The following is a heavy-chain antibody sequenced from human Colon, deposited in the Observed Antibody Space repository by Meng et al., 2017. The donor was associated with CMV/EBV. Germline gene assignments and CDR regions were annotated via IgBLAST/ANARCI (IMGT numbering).Heavy chain of an antibody. CDR3: ARAQYTYGYWIFDY. Sequence: LQQPDPGLVKPSDTLARSCPVSGVSISSYYWSWIRQPAGKGLEWIGRIYPSGFPKYKPSLESRVTMSADTSKNQISLKLTSVTAADTAVYYCARAQYTYGYWIFDYWGQGTLVTVSS. V-gene: IGHV4-4*07. J-gene: IGHJ4*02. CDR1: GVSISSYY. CDR2: IYPSGFP. D-gene: IGHD5-18*01.